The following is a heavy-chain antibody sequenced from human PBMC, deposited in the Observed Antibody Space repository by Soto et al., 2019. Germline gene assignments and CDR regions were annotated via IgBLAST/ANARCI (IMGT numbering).Heavy chain of an antibody. D-gene: IGHD3-9*01. CDR2: IYYSGST. V-gene: IGHV4-30-4*01. CDR3: ASSRDFDWVIDY. Sequence: PSETLSLTCTVSGGSISSGDYYWSWIRQPPGKGLEWIGYIYYSGSTYYNPSLKSRVTISVDTSKNQFSLKLSSVTAADTAVYYCASSRDFDWVIDYWGEGTLVTVSS. J-gene: IGHJ4*02. CDR1: GGSISSGDYY.